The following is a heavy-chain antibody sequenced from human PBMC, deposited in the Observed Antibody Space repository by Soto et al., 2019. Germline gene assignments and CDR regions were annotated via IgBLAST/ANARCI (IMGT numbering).Heavy chain of an antibody. CDR2: VNPILSMS. D-gene: IGHD3-10*01. CDR3: ASSYGSGYRAFDY. CDR1: GDTFNFYS. J-gene: IGHJ4*02. V-gene: IGHV1-69*02. Sequence: QVQLVQSGAEVKRPGSSVKVSGKASGDTFNFYSINWVRQAPGVGLEWVGRVNPILSMSNYAQRFQGRVTMTADKSTSTAYMELRSLRSEDTAIYYCASSYGSGYRAFDYWGQVALVTVSS.